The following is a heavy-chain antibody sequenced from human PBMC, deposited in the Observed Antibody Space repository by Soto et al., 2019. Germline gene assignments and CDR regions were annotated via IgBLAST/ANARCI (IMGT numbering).Heavy chain of an antibody. CDR1: NASITSSGYY. CDR2: IYHSGST. CDR3: ARMSGTYYVPDY. V-gene: IGHV4-31*03. J-gene: IGHJ4*02. D-gene: IGHD1-26*01. Sequence: QVQLQESGPRLVEASQTLSLTCTVSNASITSSGYYWSWVRQPPGKRLEWIGYIYHSGSTFYSPSLQSRLTMSVDTSKNQFSLTLRSVTAADTAVYHCARMSGTYYVPDYWGQGTQVTVSS.